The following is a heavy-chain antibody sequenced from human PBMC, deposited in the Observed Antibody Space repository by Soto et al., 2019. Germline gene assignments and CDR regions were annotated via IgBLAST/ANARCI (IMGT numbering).Heavy chain of an antibody. CDR2: IIPIFGTA. D-gene: IGHD3-9*01. V-gene: IGHV1-69*13. CDR3: ARGDDWTNWFDH. CDR1: GGTFSSYA. J-gene: IGHJ5*02. Sequence: VASVKVSCKASGGTFSSYAISWVRQAPGQGLEWMGGIIPIFGTANYAQKFQGRVTITADESTSTAYMELSSLRSEDTAVYYCARGDDWTNWFDHWGQGNLVTVSS.